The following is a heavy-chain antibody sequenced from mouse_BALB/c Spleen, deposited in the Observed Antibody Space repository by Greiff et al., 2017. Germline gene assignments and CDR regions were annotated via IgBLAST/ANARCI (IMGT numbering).Heavy chain of an antibody. CDR3: ARDYGSPDYYAMDY. CDR2: IDPANGNT. CDR1: GFNIKDTY. D-gene: IGHD1-1*01. V-gene: IGHV14-3*02. J-gene: IGHJ4*01. Sequence: VHVKQSGAELVKPGASVKLSCTASGFNIKDTYMHWVKQRPEQGLEWIGRIDPANGNTKYDPKFQGKATITADTSSNTAYLQLSSLTSEDTAVYYCARDYGSPDYYAMDYWGQGTSVTVSS.